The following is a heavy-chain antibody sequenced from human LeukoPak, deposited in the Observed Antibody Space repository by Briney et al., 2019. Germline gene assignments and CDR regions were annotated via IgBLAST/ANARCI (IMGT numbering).Heavy chain of an antibody. J-gene: IGHJ4*02. D-gene: IGHD3-10*01. V-gene: IGHV4-59*08. CDR1: GGSISSYY. CDR2: IYYSGST. Sequence: SETLSLTCTVSGGSISSYYWNWIRQPPGKGLEWIGYIYYSGSTNYNPSLKSRVTISVDTSKNQFSLKLSSVTAADTAVYYCARHDRYGSGSSRGAFDYWGQGTLVTVSS. CDR3: ARHDRYGSGSSRGAFDY.